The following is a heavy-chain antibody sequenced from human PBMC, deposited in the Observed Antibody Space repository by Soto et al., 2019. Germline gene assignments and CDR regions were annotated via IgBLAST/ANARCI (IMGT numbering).Heavy chain of an antibody. J-gene: IGHJ5*02. V-gene: IGHV1-3*05. CDR3: ARSPINRGVIGAFDP. Sequence: QVHLVQSGAEEKKPGASVKVSCKASGYIFINYASHWVRQSPGQRLDWRGWINAGKGDTIYSQKFQNRITINRDTSASTAYMELGRLRHEDMAVYYCARSPINRGVIGAFDPWGQGTLVTVSS. D-gene: IGHD3-10*01. CDR2: INAGKGDT. CDR1: GYIFINYA.